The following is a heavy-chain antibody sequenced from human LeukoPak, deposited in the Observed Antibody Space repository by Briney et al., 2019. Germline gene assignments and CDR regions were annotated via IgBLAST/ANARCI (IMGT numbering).Heavy chain of an antibody. CDR2: IYTSGST. V-gene: IGHV4-4*07. CDR3: ARDAKQWLSYFDY. J-gene: IGHJ4*02. D-gene: IGHD6-19*01. CDR1: GGSISSYY. Sequence: SETLSLTCTVSGGSISSYYWSWIRQPAGKGLGWIGRIYTSGSTNYNPSLKSRVTISVDKSKNQFSLKLSSVTAADTAVYYCARDAKQWLSYFDYWGQGTLVTVSS.